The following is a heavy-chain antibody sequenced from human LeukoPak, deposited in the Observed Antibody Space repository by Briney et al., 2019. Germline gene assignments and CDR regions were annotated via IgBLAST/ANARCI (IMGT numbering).Heavy chain of an antibody. J-gene: IGHJ3*02. V-gene: IGHV1-2*02. CDR3: ARANFPYYYDSNGLNAFVI. CDR1: GYTFTGYY. D-gene: IGHD3-22*01. Sequence: ASVKVSCKASGYTFTGYYMHWVRQAPGQGLEWMGWINPNSGGTNYAQKFQGRVTMTRDTSISTAYMELSRLRSDDTAVYYCARANFPYYYDSNGLNAFVIWGQGTMVTVSS. CDR2: INPNSGGT.